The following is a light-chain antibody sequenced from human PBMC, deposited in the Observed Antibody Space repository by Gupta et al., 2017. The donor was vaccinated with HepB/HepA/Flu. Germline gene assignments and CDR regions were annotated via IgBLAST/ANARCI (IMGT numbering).Light chain of an antibody. J-gene: IGLJ1*01. CDR2: DVS. CDR1: SSDVGGYNY. V-gene: IGLV2-14*03. CDR3: SSYTSSSTLV. Sequence: QSALTQTASVSGSPGQSITISCTGTSSDVGGYNYVSWYQPHPGNAPKLMIYDVSNRTSGVSTRFSGSKSGNTASLTISGLQEEDEADYYCSSYTSSSTLVFGTGTKVTVL.